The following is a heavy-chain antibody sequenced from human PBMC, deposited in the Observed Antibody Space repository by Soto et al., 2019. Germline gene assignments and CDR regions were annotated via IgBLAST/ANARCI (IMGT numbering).Heavy chain of an antibody. CDR2: ISADNGNT. V-gene: IGHV1-18*04. CDR3: ARDLPLDVTGILGNWFDP. CDR1: GYTFDSFE. D-gene: IGHD1-20*01. Sequence: QVQLVQSGAEVRKTGASVKVSCKASGYTFDSFEISWMRQAPGQGLEWMGSISADNGNTNYAQKFQGRVTMTTDTSTSTAYMELRNLRSDDTAVYYCARDLPLDVTGILGNWFDPWGQGTLVTVSS. J-gene: IGHJ5*02.